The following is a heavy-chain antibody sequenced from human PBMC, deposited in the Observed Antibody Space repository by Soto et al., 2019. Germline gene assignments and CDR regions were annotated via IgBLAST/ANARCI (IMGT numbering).Heavy chain of an antibody. CDR2: ISVSSAT. D-gene: IGHD6-13*01. CDR3: ARDPGPYSSPVDY. V-gene: IGHV3-48*02. Sequence: EVQLVESGGGLVQPGGSLRLSCAASGFTFSSYSMNWVRQAPGKGLEWISYISVSSATYYADSVKGRFTISRDNAKNSVYLQMNSLRDEDTAVYYCARDPGPYSSPVDYWGPGTLVTVSS. J-gene: IGHJ4*02. CDR1: GFTFSSYS.